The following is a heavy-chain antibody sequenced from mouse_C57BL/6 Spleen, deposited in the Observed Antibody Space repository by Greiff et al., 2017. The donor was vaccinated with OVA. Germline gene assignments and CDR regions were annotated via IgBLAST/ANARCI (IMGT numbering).Heavy chain of an antibody. V-gene: IGHV14-4*01. J-gene: IGHJ1*03. CDR1: GFNIKDDY. CDR2: IDPENGDT. CDR3: TTQFEYFDV. Sequence: DVKLVESGAELVRPGASVKLSCTASGFNIKDDYMHWVKQRPEQGLEWIGWIDPENGDTEYASKFQGKATITADTSSNTAYLQLSSLTSEDTAVYYCTTQFEYFDVWGTGTTVTVSS.